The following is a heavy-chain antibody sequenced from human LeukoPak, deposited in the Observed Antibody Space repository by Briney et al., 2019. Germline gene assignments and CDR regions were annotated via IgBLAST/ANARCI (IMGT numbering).Heavy chain of an antibody. CDR2: IYYSGST. CDR3: ARFGSNPYYFDY. V-gene: IGHV4-59*08. J-gene: IGHJ4*02. Sequence: ASETLSLTCTVSGGSVSSYCWSWIRQPPGKGLEWIGYIYYSGSTNYNPSLKSRVTISVDTSKNQFSLKLSSVTAADTAVYYCARFGSNPYYFDYWGQGTLVTVSS. CDR1: GGSVSSYC. D-gene: IGHD3-10*01.